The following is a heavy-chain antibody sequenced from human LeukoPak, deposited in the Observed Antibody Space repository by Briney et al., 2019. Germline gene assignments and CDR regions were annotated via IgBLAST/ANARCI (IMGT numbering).Heavy chain of an antibody. D-gene: IGHD1-26*01. CDR3: AKVRHPLTWGDAFDI. CDR1: GFTFSSYA. CDR2: ISYDGSNK. J-gene: IGHJ3*02. V-gene: IGHV3-30-3*01. Sequence: PGRSLRLSCAASGFTFSSYAMHWVRQAPGKGLEWVAVISYDGSNKYYADSVKGRFTISRDNAKNSLYLQMNSLRAEDTALYYCAKVRHPLTWGDAFDICGQGTMVTVSS.